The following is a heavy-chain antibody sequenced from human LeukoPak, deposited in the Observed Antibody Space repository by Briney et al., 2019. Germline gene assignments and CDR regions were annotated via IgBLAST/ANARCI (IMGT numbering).Heavy chain of an antibody. D-gene: IGHD3-3*01. CDR2: IRYDGSNK. V-gene: IGHV3-30*02. CDR3: ARNIRFLEWLFSYFDY. Sequence: GGSLRLSCAASGFTFSSYGMHWVRQAPGKGLEWVAFIRYDGSNKYYADSVKGRFTISRDNSKNTLYLQMNSLRAEDTAVYYCARNIRFLEWLFSYFDYWGQGTLVTVSS. CDR1: GFTFSSYG. J-gene: IGHJ4*02.